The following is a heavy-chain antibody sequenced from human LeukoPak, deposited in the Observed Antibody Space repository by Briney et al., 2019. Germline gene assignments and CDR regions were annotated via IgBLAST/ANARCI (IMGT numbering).Heavy chain of an antibody. D-gene: IGHD3-16*01. CDR3: ARVSSLITFRGHATPSKADL. J-gene: IGHJ4*02. CDR2: TYYRSKWYN. Sequence: SQTLSLTCAISGDSVSSNSAAWNWIRQSPSRGLEWLGRTYYRSKWYNDYAVSVKSRITINPDTSKNQFSLQLNSVTPEDTAVYYCARVSSLITFRGHATPSKADLWGPGTLVTVSS. CDR1: GDSVSSNSAA. V-gene: IGHV6-1*01.